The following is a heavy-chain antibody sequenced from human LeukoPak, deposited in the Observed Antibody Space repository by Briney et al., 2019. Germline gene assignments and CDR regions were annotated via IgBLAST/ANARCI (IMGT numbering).Heavy chain of an antibody. V-gene: IGHV3-23*01. CDR1: GFTLSSYA. D-gene: IGHD3-22*01. CDR2: ISGNAGST. Sequence: GGSLRLSCAASGFTLSSYAMSWVRQAPGKGLEWVSLISGNAGSTYYADSVKGRFTISREITKNTLYLQMNSLRAEDTAVYYCAKDTTTTYFYDSSGYNWVDPWGQGTLVTVSS. J-gene: IGHJ5*02. CDR3: AKDTTTTYFYDSSGYNWVDP.